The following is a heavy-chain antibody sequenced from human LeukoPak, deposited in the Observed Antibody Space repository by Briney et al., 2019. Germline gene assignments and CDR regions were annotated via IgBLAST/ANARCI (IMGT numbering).Heavy chain of an antibody. Sequence: GGSLRLSCAASGFTFDSFAMSWVRQAPGKGLAWLSAISGSGASTYYGDSVKGRFTISRDNSRDTLYLQMDSLRAEDTAVYYCAKRPTTVTTFGRDYWGQGTLVTVSS. J-gene: IGHJ4*02. CDR1: GFTFDSFA. V-gene: IGHV3-23*01. D-gene: IGHD4-17*01. CDR3: AKRPTTVTTFGRDY. CDR2: ISGSGAST.